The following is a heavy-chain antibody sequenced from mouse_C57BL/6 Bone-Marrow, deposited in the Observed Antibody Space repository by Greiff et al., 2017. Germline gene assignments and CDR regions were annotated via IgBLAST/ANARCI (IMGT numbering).Heavy chain of an antibody. CDR2: IYPRSGNT. V-gene: IGHV1-81*01. CDR3: ARWESNYVDWYFDV. CDR1: GYTFTSYG. D-gene: IGHD2-5*01. Sequence: QVQLKQSGAELARPGASVKLSCKASGYTFTSYGISWVKQRTGQGLEWIGEIYPRSGNTYYNEKFKGKATLTADKSSSTAYMELRSLTSEDSAVYFCARWESNYVDWYFDVWGTGTTVTVSS. J-gene: IGHJ1*03.